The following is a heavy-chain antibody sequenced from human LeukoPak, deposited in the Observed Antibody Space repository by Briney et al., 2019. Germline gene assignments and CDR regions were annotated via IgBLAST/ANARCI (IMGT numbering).Heavy chain of an antibody. J-gene: IGHJ6*03. CDR2: IYHSGST. CDR3: ARERGIVVVPAAMPEAIYYYYYMDV. Sequence: SETLSLTCTVSGYSISSGYYWGWIRQPPGKGLEWIGSIYHSGSTYYNPSLKSRVTISVDTSKNQFSLKLSSVTAADTAVYYCARERGIVVVPAAMPEAIYYYYYMDVWGKGTTVTVSS. D-gene: IGHD2-2*01. V-gene: IGHV4-38-2*02. CDR1: GYSISSGYY.